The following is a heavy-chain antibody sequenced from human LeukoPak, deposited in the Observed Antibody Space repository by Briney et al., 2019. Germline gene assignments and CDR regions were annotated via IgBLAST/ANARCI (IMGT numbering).Heavy chain of an antibody. V-gene: IGHV1-2*02. CDR2: IDPKSGGT. CDR1: GYSFSAYY. J-gene: IGHJ4*02. Sequence: ASVKVSCKASGYSFSAYYIHWVRQAPGQGLAWMGWIDPKSGGTKCAQKFQGRFTITRHASISTVYMELSRLTSGDTAVYSCARDPTTVYYYDSWGQGTLDTVSS. CDR3: ARDPTTVYYYDS. D-gene: IGHD1-14*01.